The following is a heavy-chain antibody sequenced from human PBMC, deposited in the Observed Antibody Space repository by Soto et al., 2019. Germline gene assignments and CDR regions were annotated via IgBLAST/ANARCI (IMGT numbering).Heavy chain of an antibody. Sequence: GASVKVSCKASGGTFSSYAISWVRQAPGQGLEWMGGIIPIFGTANYAQKFQGRVTITADESTSTAYMELSSLRSEDTAVYYCASQIVVVVAATYNYFDYWGQGTLVTVSS. J-gene: IGHJ4*02. CDR1: GGTFSSYA. CDR3: ASQIVVVVAATYNYFDY. CDR2: IIPIFGTA. D-gene: IGHD2-15*01. V-gene: IGHV1-69*13.